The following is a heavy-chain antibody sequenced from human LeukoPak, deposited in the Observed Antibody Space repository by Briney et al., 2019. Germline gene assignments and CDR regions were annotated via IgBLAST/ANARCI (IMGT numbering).Heavy chain of an antibody. CDR1: GFTFRSCS. D-gene: IGHD7-27*01. CDR3: VRDHHWGFDY. CDR2: IRSSPNTI. V-gene: IGHV3-48*01. Sequence: GGSLRLSCAASGFTFRSCSMNWVRQAPGKGLEWLSYIRSSPNTIYYADSVKGRFTVSRDDAKNSLYLQMNSLRAEDTAVYYCVRDHHWGFDYWGQGTQVTVSA. J-gene: IGHJ4*02.